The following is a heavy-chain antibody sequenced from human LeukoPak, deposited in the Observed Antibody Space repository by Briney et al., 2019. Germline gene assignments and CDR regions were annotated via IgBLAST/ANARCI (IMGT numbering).Heavy chain of an antibody. CDR2: INPNSGGT. J-gene: IGHJ3*02. V-gene: IGHV1-2*02. Sequence: AASVKVSCKASGYTFTGYYMHWVRQAPGQGLEWMGWINPNSGGTNYAQKFQGRVTMTRDTSIRTAYMELSRLRSDDTAVYYCARVRGNWNYRDRDALDIWGQGTMVTVSS. CDR1: GYTFTGYY. CDR3: ARVRGNWNYRDRDALDI. D-gene: IGHD1-7*01.